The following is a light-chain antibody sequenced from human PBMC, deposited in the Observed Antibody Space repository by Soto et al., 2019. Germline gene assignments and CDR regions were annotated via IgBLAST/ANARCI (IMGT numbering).Light chain of an antibody. CDR2: EVT. Sequence: QSALTQPASVSGSPGQSITISCTGTSSDVGAYNLVSWYQHLPDKAPKLIISEVTNRPSGVSDRFSGSKSGNTASLTISGLQAEDEADYYCASLTTTNFAFGSGTQLTVL. V-gene: IGLV2-14*01. J-gene: IGLJ7*01. CDR3: ASLTTTNFA. CDR1: SSDVGAYNL.